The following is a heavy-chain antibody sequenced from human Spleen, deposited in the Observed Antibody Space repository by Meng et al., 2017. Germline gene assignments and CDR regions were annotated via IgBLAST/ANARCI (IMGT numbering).Heavy chain of an antibody. V-gene: IGHV4-30-4*01. CDR2: IYNSGST. CDR1: GGSSSSGDYD. J-gene: IGHJ4*02. Sequence: HLQDAWPGLVKLSHTQSLTCTVSGGSSSSGDYDWSWIRQPPGKGLEWIGYIYNSGSTYYNPSLKSRVTISVDTSKNQFSLKLRFVTAADTAVYYCAREGRSHQVGVSVYWGQGNLVTVSS. CDR3: AREGRSHQVGVSVY. D-gene: IGHD2-21*01.